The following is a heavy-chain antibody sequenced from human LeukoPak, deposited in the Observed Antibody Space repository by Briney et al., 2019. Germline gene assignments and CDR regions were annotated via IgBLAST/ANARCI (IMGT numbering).Heavy chain of an antibody. J-gene: IGHJ4*02. Sequence: PSETLSLTCAVSGDSISSGGYSWSWIRQPPGKGLEWIGYIYHSGSTYYNPSLKSRVTISVDRSKNQFSLKLSSVTAADTAVYYCARGSSGYEKVFDYWGQGTLVTVSS. V-gene: IGHV4-30-2*01. CDR2: IYHSGST. CDR3: ARGSSGYEKVFDY. D-gene: IGHD3-22*01. CDR1: GDSISSGGYS.